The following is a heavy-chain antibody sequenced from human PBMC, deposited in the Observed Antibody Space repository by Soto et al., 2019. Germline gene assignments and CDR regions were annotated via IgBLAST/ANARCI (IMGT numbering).Heavy chain of an antibody. Sequence: PGGSLRLSCAASGFTFSSYSMNWVRQAPGKGLEWVSSISSSSSYIYYADSVKGRFTISRDNAKNSLYLQMNSLRAEDTAVYYCAVTRYDFWSGSPAGTHFDYWGQGTLVTVSS. CDR3: AVTRYDFWSGSPAGTHFDY. D-gene: IGHD3-3*01. V-gene: IGHV3-21*01. J-gene: IGHJ4*02. CDR2: ISSSSSYI. CDR1: GFTFSSYS.